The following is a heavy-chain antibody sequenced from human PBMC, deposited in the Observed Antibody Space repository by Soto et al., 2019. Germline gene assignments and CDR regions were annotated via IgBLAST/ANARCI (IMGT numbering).Heavy chain of an antibody. Sequence: ASVKVSCKVSGYTLTELSMHWVRQAPGKGLEWMGGFDPEDGETIYAQRFQGRVTMTEDTSTDTAYMELSSLRSEDTAVYYCATGYSGYDWAAWFYYWGQRTLVTVSS. J-gene: IGHJ4*02. D-gene: IGHD5-12*01. CDR1: GYTLTELS. V-gene: IGHV1-24*01. CDR2: FDPEDGET. CDR3: ATGYSGYDWAAWFYY.